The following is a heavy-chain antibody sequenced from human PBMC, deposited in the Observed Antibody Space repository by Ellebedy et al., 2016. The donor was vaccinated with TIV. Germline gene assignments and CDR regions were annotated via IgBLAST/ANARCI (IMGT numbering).Heavy chain of an antibody. Sequence: GGSLRLSCAASGFTFSSYSMNWVRQAPGKGLEWVSSISSSSSYIYYADSVKGRFTISRDNAKNSLYLQMNSLRAEDTAVYYCANWDYSGRYSLLDAFDIWGQGTMVTVSS. CDR2: ISSSSSYI. CDR3: ANWDYSGRYSLLDAFDI. D-gene: IGHD1-26*01. J-gene: IGHJ3*02. V-gene: IGHV3-21*01. CDR1: GFTFSSYS.